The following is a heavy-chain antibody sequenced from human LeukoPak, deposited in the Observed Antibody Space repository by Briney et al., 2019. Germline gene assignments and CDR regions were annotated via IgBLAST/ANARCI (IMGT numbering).Heavy chain of an antibody. D-gene: IGHD3-10*01. J-gene: IGHJ4*02. V-gene: IGHV3-9*01. Sequence: GRSLRLSCAASGFTFDDYAMHWVRQAPGKGLEWDSGISWNSGSIGYADSVKGRFTISRDNAKNSLYLQMNSLRAEDTALYYCAKDRSLVRGVIDYWGQGTLVTVSS. CDR1: GFTFDDYA. CDR3: AKDRSLVRGVIDY. CDR2: ISWNSGSI.